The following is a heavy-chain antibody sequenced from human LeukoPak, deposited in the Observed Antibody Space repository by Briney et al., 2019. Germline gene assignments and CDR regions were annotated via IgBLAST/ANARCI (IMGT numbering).Heavy chain of an antibody. CDR1: GFSIAAYA. J-gene: IGHJ4*02. Sequence: PGGSLRLSCAASGFSIAAYAMSWVRQAPGKGLEWVSAISGNGTSTSYTDSVKGRFTISRDNSKNTLYLRMNSLRAEDTAVYFCAKRRDSNGMFDYWGQGTLVTVSS. D-gene: IGHD2-21*02. CDR3: AKRRDSNGMFDY. V-gene: IGHV3-23*01. CDR2: ISGNGTST.